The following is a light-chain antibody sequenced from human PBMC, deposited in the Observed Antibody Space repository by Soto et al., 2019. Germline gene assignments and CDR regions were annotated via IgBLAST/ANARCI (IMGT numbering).Light chain of an antibody. CDR1: QGISSY. CDR3: QQYYSYPFT. CDR2: AAS. Sequence: AIRMTQSPSSFSASTGDRFTITCRASQGISSYLAWYQQKPGKAPKLLIYAASTLQSGVPSRFSGSGSGTDFTLTISCLQSEDFATYYCQQYYSYPFTFGGGTKVEIK. V-gene: IGKV1-8*01. J-gene: IGKJ4*01.